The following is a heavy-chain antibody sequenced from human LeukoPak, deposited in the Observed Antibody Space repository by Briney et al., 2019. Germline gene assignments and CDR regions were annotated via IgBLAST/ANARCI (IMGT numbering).Heavy chain of an antibody. CDR3: AKDPKSGSYYYYYYMDV. V-gene: IGHV3-7*01. D-gene: IGHD1-26*01. CDR2: IKEDGSET. CDR1: GFTFSSYW. Sequence: GGSLRLSCAASGFTFSSYWMSWVRQAPGKGLEWVANIKEDGSETYYVDSVKGRFTISRDNSKNTLYLQMNSLRAEDTAVYYCAKDPKSGSYYYYYYMDVWGKGTTVTVSS. J-gene: IGHJ6*03.